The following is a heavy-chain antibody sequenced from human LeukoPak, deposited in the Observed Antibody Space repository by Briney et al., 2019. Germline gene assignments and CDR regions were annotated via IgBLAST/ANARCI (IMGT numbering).Heavy chain of an antibody. J-gene: IGHJ4*02. CDR3: AKGLTYYYDSSGYHYFDY. D-gene: IGHD3-22*01. CDR1: GFTFSNYA. CDR2: ISGSGGTT. Sequence: AGGSLRLSCAASGFTFSNYAMSWVRQAPGKGLEWVSSISGSGGTTYYADSVKGRFTISRDNSKNTLYLQMNSLRAEDTAVYYCAKGLTYYYDSSGYHYFDYWGQGTLVTVSS. V-gene: IGHV3-23*01.